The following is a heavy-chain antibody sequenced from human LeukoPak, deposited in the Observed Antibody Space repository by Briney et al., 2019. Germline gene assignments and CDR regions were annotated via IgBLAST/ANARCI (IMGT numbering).Heavy chain of an antibody. J-gene: IGHJ6*01. Sequence: GGSLRLSCAASGFTFSSYAMTWVRQAPDKGLEWVSAISGSDGSTYYADSVKGRFTISRDNSKNTLYLEMNSLRAEDTAIYYCAKMKGHPLPKYYMDVWGQGTTVTVSS. CDR2: ISGSDGST. CDR1: GFTFSSYA. D-gene: IGHD1-26*01. V-gene: IGHV3-23*01. CDR3: AKMKGHPLPKYYMDV.